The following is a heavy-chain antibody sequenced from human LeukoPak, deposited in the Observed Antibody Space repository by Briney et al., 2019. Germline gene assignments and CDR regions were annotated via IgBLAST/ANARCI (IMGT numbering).Heavy chain of an antibody. V-gene: IGHV1-18*01. CDR2: VNGYNGKT. CDR3: AREYRDYYDSSGNYLDY. CDR1: GYSFTSYG. J-gene: IGHJ4*02. Sequence: GASVKVSCKASGYSFTSYGISWVRQAPGQGLEWMGWVNGYNGKTNYVQNLQDRVTMTIDTSTSTAYMELRSLRSDDTAVYYCAREYRDYYDSSGNYLDYWGQGTLVTVSS. D-gene: IGHD3-22*01.